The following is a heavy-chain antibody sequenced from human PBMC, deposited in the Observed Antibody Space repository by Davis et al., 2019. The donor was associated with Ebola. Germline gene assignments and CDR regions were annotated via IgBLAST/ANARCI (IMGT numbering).Heavy chain of an antibody. CDR3: AGAPGYSSSWYTRRYYYYGMDV. V-gene: IGHV4-34*01. J-gene: IGHJ6*02. Sequence: PSETLSLTCAVYGGSFSGYYWSWIRQPPGKGLEWIGEINHSGSTNYNPSLKSRVNISVDTSKNQFPLKLSSVTAADTAVYYCAGAPGYSSSWYTRRYYYYGMDVWGQGTTVTVSS. CDR1: GGSFSGYY. D-gene: IGHD6-13*01. CDR2: INHSGST.